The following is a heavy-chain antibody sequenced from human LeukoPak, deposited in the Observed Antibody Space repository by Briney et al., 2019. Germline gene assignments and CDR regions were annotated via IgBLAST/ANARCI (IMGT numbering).Heavy chain of an antibody. CDR3: ARAGVGATGDDAFDI. D-gene: IGHD1-26*01. V-gene: IGHV3-9*02. CDR1: GFTSDDHA. Sequence: GGSLRLSCAVSGFTSDDHAMHWVRQASGKGLEWVAGIMWRSGSTGYGDSVKGRFTISRENAKNSLYLQMNSLRAGDTAVYYCARAGVGATGDDAFDIWGQGTMVTVSS. CDR2: IMWRSGST. J-gene: IGHJ3*02.